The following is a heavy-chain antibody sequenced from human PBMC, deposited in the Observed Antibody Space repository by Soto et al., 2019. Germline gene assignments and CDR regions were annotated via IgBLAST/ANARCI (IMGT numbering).Heavy chain of an antibody. Sequence: QVQLVESGGGVVQPGRSLRLSCAASGFTFSSYGMHWVRQAPGKGLEWVAVISYDGSNKYYADSVKGRFTISRDNSKNTLDLQMNSLRAEDTAVYYCATKYSYDFDYWGQGTLVTVSS. CDR2: ISYDGSNK. CDR3: ATKYSYDFDY. V-gene: IGHV3-30*03. J-gene: IGHJ4*02. CDR1: GFTFSSYG. D-gene: IGHD5-18*01.